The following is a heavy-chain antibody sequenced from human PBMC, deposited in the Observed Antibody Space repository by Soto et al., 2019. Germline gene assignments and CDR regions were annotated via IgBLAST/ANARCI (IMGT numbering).Heavy chain of an antibody. Sequence: PSETLSLTCAVYGGSFSGYYWSWIRQPPGKGLEWIGEINHSGSTNYNPSFKSRVTISVDTSKNQFSLKLSSVTAADTAVYYCASYCISTSCYSSFDYWGQGTLVTVSS. CDR2: INHSGST. D-gene: IGHD2-2*01. CDR3: ASYCISTSCYSSFDY. V-gene: IGHV4-34*01. CDR1: GGSFSGYY. J-gene: IGHJ4*02.